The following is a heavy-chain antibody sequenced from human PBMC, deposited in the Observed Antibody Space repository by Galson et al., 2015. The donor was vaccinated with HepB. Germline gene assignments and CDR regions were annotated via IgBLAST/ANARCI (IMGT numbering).Heavy chain of an antibody. CDR3: VREPITAPGPYFEF. V-gene: IGHV3-11*01. Sequence: SLRLSCAASGFIFSDYYMSWIRQAPGKGLEWISYISGSGSTVWHAGSVKGRFTISRDRTKNSVYLQKDSLRVEDTAVYYCVREPITAPGPYFEFWGQGTLVTFSS. J-gene: IGHJ4*02. D-gene: IGHD6-13*01. CDR2: ISGSGSTV. CDR1: GFIFSDYY.